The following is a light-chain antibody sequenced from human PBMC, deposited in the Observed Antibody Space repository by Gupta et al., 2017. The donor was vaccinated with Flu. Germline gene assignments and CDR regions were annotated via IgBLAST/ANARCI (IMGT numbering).Light chain of an antibody. CDR1: NSNIGGNT. J-gene: IGLJ1*01. CDR3: AAWDDSRNGPYV. V-gene: IGLV1-44*01. CDR2: TNN. Sequence: QSVLTHPPSVSWTPGQGVTIPSSGSNSNIGGNTVNWYQQLPGTAPKLLIYTNNQRHSGVPARVSGSKSGTSATLAISGLRTEDEDDYYCAAWDDSRNGPYVFGTGTKVTVL.